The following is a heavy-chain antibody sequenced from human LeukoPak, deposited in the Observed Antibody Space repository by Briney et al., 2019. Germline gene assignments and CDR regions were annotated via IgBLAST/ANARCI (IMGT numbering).Heavy chain of an antibody. CDR1: GYTFTSYG. CDR2: ISAYNGNT. D-gene: IGHD5-12*01. J-gene: IGHJ3*02. V-gene: IGHV1-18*01. Sequence: GASVKVSCKASGYTFTSYGISWVRQAPGQGLEWMGWISAYNGNTNYAQKLQGRVTMTTDTSTSTAYMELRSLRSEDTAVYYCARGGYSGYDHDAFDIWGQGTMVTVSS. CDR3: ARGGYSGYDHDAFDI.